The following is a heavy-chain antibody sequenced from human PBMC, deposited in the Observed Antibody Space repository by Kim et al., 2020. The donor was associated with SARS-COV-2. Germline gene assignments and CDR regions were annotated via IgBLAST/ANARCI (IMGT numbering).Heavy chain of an antibody. Sequence: GGSLRLSCAASGFTFSSYEMNWVRQAPGKGLEWVSYISSSGSTIYYADSVKGRFTISRDNAKNSLYLQMNSLRAEDTAVYYCARLEWLIYYYYGMDVWGQGTTVTVSS. V-gene: IGHV3-48*03. CDR2: ISSSGSTI. D-gene: IGHD3-3*01. CDR1: GFTFSSYE. CDR3: ARLEWLIYYYYGMDV. J-gene: IGHJ6*02.